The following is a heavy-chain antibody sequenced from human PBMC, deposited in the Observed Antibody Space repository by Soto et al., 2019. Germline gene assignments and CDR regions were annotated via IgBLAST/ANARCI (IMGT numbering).Heavy chain of an antibody. Sequence: EVQMVESGGGLVQPGGSLRLSCEASGFTFSSFCLHWVRQVSGKGLVWVSRVNSDGSTTAYADSVKGRFTVSRDNAKNTLYLQMDNLRAEDTAVYYCAGGAGSNKPFDYWGQGTLVTVSS. D-gene: IGHD2-2*01. V-gene: IGHV3-74*01. CDR2: VNSDGSTT. CDR3: AGGAGSNKPFDY. J-gene: IGHJ4*02. CDR1: GFTFSSFC.